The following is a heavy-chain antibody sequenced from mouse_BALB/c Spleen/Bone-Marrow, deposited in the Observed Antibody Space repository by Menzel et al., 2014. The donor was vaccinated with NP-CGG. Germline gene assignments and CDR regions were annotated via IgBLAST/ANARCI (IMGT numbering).Heavy chain of an antibody. J-gene: IGHJ2*01. CDR2: IWSGGST. CDR3: ARNPVGRNYFDY. V-gene: IGHV2-2*02. CDR1: GFSFPNYG. D-gene: IGHD4-1*01. Sequence: QVQLKESGPGLVQPSQSLSITCTVSGFSFPNYGFHWVRQSPGKGLEWLGVIWSGGSTDYNAAFISRLSISKDNSKSQVFFKMNSLQVNDTAIYYCARNPVGRNYFDYWGQGTTLTVSS.